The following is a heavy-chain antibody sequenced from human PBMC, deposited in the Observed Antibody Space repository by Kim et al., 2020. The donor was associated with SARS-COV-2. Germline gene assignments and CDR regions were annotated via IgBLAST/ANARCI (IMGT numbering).Heavy chain of an antibody. Sequence: SETLSLTCTVSGGSISSSSYYWGWIRQPPGKGLEWIGSIYYSGSTYYNPSLKSRVTISVDTSKNQFSLKLSSVTAADTAVYYCVRGSSGWRKYFQHWGQGTLVTVSS. CDR2: IYYSGST. J-gene: IGHJ1*01. CDR3: VRGSSGWRKYFQH. D-gene: IGHD6-19*01. V-gene: IGHV4-39*07. CDR1: GGSISSSSYY.